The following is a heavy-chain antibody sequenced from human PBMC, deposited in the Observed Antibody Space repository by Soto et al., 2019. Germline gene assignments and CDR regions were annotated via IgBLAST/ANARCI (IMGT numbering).Heavy chain of an antibody. CDR1: GGSISSGDYY. V-gene: IGHV4-30-4*01. Sequence: SETLSLTCNVSGGSISSGDYYWTWIRQSPGKGLEWIGYIYYTGSTFYSPSLKSRVTISLDTSENHFSLDMNSVTAADTAVYFCARVSGHNTGYYSVYFMDVWGQGTTVTVS. CDR2: IYYTGST. J-gene: IGHJ6*02. D-gene: IGHD5-18*01. CDR3: ARVSGHNTGYYSVYFMDV.